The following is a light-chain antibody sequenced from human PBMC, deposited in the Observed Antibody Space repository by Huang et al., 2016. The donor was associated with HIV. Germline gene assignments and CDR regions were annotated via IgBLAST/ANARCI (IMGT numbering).Light chain of an antibody. CDR3: HQSYSAPYT. J-gene: IGKJ2*01. V-gene: IGKV1-39*01. Sequence: DIQVTQSPSSLSASVGERVTITCRASRTIDSYLNWYRHKPGTAPQLLISAASSVQSGVPSRFSGSGSGTDFTLIINGLQPEDFATYYCHQSYSAPYTFGQGTKLEV. CDR2: AAS. CDR1: RTIDSY.